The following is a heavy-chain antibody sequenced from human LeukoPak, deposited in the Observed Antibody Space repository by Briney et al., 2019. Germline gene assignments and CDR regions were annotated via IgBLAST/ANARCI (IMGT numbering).Heavy chain of an antibody. D-gene: IGHD5-18*01. CDR1: GDSISSGNYY. CDR2: IDYSGST. Sequence: PSETLSLTCTVSGDSISSGNYYWSWIRQHPGKGLEWIGNIDYSGSTYYNPSLKSRITISLDTSENQFSLELISVTAADTAVYYCARDRGYRNYYYYGMDVWGQGTTVTVSS. V-gene: IGHV4-31*03. CDR3: ARDRGYRNYYYYGMDV. J-gene: IGHJ6*02.